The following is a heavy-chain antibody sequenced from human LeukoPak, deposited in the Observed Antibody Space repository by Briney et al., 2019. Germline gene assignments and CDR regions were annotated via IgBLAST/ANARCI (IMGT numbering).Heavy chain of an antibody. D-gene: IGHD3-9*01. V-gene: IGHV3-48*03. CDR3: ASGGRYFDWLLFSY. Sequence: PGGSLRLSCAASGFTFSSYEMNWVRQAPGKGLEWVSYISSSGSTIYYADSVKGRFTISRDNAKNSLYLQMNSLRAEDTAVYYCASGGRYFDWLLFSYWGQGTLVTVSS. CDR1: GFTFSSYE. J-gene: IGHJ4*02. CDR2: ISSSGSTI.